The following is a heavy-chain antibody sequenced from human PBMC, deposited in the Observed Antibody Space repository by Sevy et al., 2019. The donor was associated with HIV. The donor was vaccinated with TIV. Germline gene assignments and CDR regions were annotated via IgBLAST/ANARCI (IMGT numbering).Heavy chain of an antibody. D-gene: IGHD3-9*01. V-gene: IGHV3-30*04. Sequence: GGSLRLSCAASGFTFSTYAIHWVRQAPGKGLEWVALISYDGSKIFYIDSVKGRFTVSRDNSRNALYLQMNSLRPEDTAVYYCAVWPGGQTGHYLKTDSWGQGTLVTVSS. CDR1: GFTFSTYA. J-gene: IGHJ4*02. CDR2: ISYDGSKI. CDR3: AVWPGGQTGHYLKTDS.